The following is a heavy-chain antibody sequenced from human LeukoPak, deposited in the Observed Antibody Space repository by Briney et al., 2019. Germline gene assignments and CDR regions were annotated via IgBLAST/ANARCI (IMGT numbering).Heavy chain of an antibody. CDR3: TTTGGSYGAYYMDV. Sequence: PGGSLRLSCAASGVTVSGNYMTWVRQAPGKGLEWVSVIYTGGSTYYADSVKGRFTISRDNSKNTLYLQMNSLRAEDTAVYYCTTTGGSYGAYYMDVWGKGTTVTVSS. CDR2: IYTGGST. D-gene: IGHD1-26*01. CDR1: GVTVSGNY. J-gene: IGHJ6*03. V-gene: IGHV3-53*01.